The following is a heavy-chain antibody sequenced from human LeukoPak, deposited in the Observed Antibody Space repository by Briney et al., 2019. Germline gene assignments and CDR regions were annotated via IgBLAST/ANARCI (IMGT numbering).Heavy chain of an antibody. CDR1: GFTFSSYW. V-gene: IGHV3-7*03. Sequence: PGGSLRLSCAASGFTFSSYWMSWVRQAPGKGLQWVANIKQDGSEKYYVDSVKGRFTISRDNAKKSLYLQMNSLRSEDTALYYCAKRDYGSALRDWGQGTLVTVSS. CDR2: IKQDGSEK. J-gene: IGHJ4*02. D-gene: IGHD3-10*01. CDR3: AKRDYGSALRD.